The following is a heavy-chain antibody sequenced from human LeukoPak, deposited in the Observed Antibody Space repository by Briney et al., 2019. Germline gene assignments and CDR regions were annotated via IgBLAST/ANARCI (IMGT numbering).Heavy chain of an antibody. Sequence: PGGSLRLSCAASGFTFSTYAMSWVRQAPGKGLEWVSAIGGSGGARGGSAYYADSVKGRFTISRDNSKNTLYLQMNSLRAEDTAVYYCARTTVVPTQTFDYWGQGTLVTVSS. V-gene: IGHV3-23*01. D-gene: IGHD4-23*01. J-gene: IGHJ4*02. CDR1: GFTFSTYA. CDR2: IGGSGGARGGSA. CDR3: ARTTVVPTQTFDY.